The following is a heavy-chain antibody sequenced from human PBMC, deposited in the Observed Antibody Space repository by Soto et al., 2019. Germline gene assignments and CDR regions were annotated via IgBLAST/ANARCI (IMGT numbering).Heavy chain of an antibody. V-gene: IGHV1-69*02. CDR1: GDTFNSYT. CDR2: TIPILAMS. J-gene: IGHJ4*02. Sequence: QVQLVQSGPEVKMPGSSVKVSCKASGDTFNSYTINWVRQAPGQGLQWMGRTIPILAMSNYALKFQGRVTITADKSTTTAYMEPSRLRSDDTAVYYCAASYGSGSRAFDYWGQGTLVTVSS. D-gene: IGHD3-10*01. CDR3: AASYGSGSRAFDY.